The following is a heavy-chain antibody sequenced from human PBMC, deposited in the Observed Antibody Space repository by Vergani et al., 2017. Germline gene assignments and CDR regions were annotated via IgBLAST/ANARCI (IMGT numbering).Heavy chain of an antibody. CDR3: ARLGYCSSTTCRQAFDI. J-gene: IGHJ3*02. CDR2: TRNKANSYTT. D-gene: IGHD2-2*01. CDR1: GFTFSDHY. Sequence: EVQLVESGGGLVQPGGSLRLSCAASGFTFSDHYMDWVRKAPGKGLEWFGRTRNKANSYTTEYAASVKGRFTISRDDSKNSLYLQMNSLKIEDTAVYYCARLGYCSSTTCRQAFDIWGQGTMVTVSS. V-gene: IGHV3-72*01.